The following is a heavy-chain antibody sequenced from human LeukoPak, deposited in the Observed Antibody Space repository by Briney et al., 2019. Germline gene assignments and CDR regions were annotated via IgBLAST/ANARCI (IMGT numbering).Heavy chain of an antibody. CDR2: IYPGDSDT. J-gene: IGHJ4*02. V-gene: IGHV5-51*01. CDR1: GYNFATYW. D-gene: IGHD4-17*01. CDR3: ARSPGDYEY. Sequence: GEPLKISCKGSGYNFATYWIGWVRQMRGKGLEWMGIIYPGDSDTRYSPSLQGQVTISADKSISTAYLQWTSLKASDTAIYYCARSPGDYEYWGQGTLVTVSS.